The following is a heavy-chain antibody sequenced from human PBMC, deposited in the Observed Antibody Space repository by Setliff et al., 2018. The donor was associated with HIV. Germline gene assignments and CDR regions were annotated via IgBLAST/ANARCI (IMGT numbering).Heavy chain of an antibody. CDR2: IYPGDSDT. V-gene: IGHV5-51*01. D-gene: IGHD5-18*01. CDR1: GYSFTSYW. CDR3: ARPSAPGGYSYGFDY. J-gene: IGHJ4*02. Sequence: GESLKISCKGSGYSFTSYWIGWVRQMPGKGLEWMGIIYPGDSDTRYSPSFQGQVTISADKSITTAYLQWSSLKASDTAIYYCARPSAPGGYSYGFDYWGQGTLVTVSS.